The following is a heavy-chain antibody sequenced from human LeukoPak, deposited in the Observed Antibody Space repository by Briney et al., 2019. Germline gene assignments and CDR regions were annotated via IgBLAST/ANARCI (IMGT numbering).Heavy chain of an antibody. CDR3: ARGGVVPTALDLKLNS. CDR1: GGTFSSYA. D-gene: IGHD2-2*01. Sequence: ASVKVSCKASGGTFSSYAISWVRQAPGQGLEWMGGIIPIFGTANYAQKFQGRVTITADESTGTAYMELSSLRSDDTAVYYCARGGVVPTALDLKLNSWGQGTLVTVSS. V-gene: IGHV1-69*01. CDR2: IIPIFGTA. J-gene: IGHJ4*02.